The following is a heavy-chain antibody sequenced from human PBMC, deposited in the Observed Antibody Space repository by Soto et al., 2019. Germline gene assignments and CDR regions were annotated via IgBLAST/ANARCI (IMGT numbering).Heavy chain of an antibody. CDR2: IYYSGIT. J-gene: IGHJ2*01. Sequence: TATLSLTCTVSGGTIRSYYWSWIREPPGPGLEWIGYIYYSGITKYSPSLKSRVTISVDTSKNQFSLKLSSVTAADTAVYYCSIDSGSGSYTYNYF. CDR1: GGTIRSYY. D-gene: IGHD3-10*01. CDR3: SIDSGSGSYTYNYF. V-gene: IGHV4-59*01.